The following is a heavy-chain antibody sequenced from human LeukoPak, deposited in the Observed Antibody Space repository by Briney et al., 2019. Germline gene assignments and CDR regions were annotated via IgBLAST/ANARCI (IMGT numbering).Heavy chain of an antibody. J-gene: IGHJ4*02. D-gene: IGHD1-14*01. CDR1: GYSISNDYY. CDR3: ARRSGTSPFDY. CDR2: MDHSGST. Sequence: SETLSLTCTVSGYSISNDYYWAWLRRPPGKGLEWIGGSMDHSGSTYYNPSLKSRVTILVNTSKNHFSLKLTSVTAADTAVYYCARRSGTSPFDYWGQGTLVTVSS. V-gene: IGHV4-38-2*02.